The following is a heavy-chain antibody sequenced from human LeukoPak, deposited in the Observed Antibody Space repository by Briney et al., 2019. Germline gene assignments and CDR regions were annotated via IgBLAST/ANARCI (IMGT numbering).Heavy chain of an antibody. CDR3: ARGELRDGDYPFDY. CDR1: GSSISSYY. J-gene: IGHJ4*02. D-gene: IGHD4-17*01. V-gene: IGHV4-4*07. Sequence: SETLSLTCTVSGSSISSYYWSWIRQPAGKGLEWIGRIYTSGSTNYNPSLKSRVTMSVDTSKNQFSLKLSSVTAADTAVYYCARGELRDGDYPFDYWGQGTLVTVSS. CDR2: IYTSGST.